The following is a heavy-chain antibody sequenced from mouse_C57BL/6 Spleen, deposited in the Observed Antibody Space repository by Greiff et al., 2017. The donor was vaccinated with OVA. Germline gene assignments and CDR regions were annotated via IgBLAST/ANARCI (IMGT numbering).Heavy chain of an antibody. D-gene: IGHD3-1*01. V-gene: IGHV1-74*01. CDR1: GYTFTSYW. CDR2: IHPSDSDT. Sequence: QVQLQQSGAELVKPGASVKVSCKASGYTFTSYWMPWVKQRPGQGLEWIGGIHPSDSDTNYNQKFKGKATLTVDKSSSTAYVQLSSLTSEDSAVYYCARGGFYYDYWGQGTTLTVSS. J-gene: IGHJ2*01. CDR3: ARGGFYYDY.